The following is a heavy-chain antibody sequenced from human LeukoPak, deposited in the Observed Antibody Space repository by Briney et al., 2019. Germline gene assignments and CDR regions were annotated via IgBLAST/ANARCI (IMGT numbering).Heavy chain of an antibody. CDR2: INPNSGGT. CDR1: GYTFTGYY. V-gene: IGHV1-2*02. CDR3: AREGYSSGWYPGIEYYFDY. J-gene: IGHJ4*02. D-gene: IGHD6-19*01. Sequence: GASVKVSCKASGYTFTGYYMHWVRQAPGQGLEWMGWINPNSGGTNYAQKFQGRVTMTRDTSISTAYMELSRLRSDDTAVYYCAREGYSSGWYPGIEYYFDYWGQGTLVTVSS.